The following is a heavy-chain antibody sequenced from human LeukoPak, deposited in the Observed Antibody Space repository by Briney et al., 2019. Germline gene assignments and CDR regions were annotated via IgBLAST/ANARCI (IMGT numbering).Heavy chain of an antibody. CDR3: ARDVNYAFDY. D-gene: IGHD3-16*01. V-gene: IGHV1-18*01. CDR1: GYSFTRSG. CDR2: ISANSGNT. Sequence: GASVKVSCKPSGYSFTRSGISWVRQAPGQGLKWMAWISANSGNTNYAQNFQDRVTLTTDTSTSTAYMELRSLRSDDTAVYYCARDVNYAFDYWGQGTLVTVSS. J-gene: IGHJ4*02.